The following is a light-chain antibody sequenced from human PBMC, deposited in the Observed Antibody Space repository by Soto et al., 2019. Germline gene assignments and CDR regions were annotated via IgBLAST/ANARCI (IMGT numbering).Light chain of an antibody. CDR1: QSISNF. Sequence: EIVLTQSPATLSLSPGERATLSCRASQSISNFLAWYQQKPGQAPRLLIYDASNRATGIPARFRGSGSGTDFTLTISSLEPEDFAVYYCQQRSNWPPWTFGQGPKVEIK. CDR3: QQRSNWPPWT. V-gene: IGKV3-11*01. CDR2: DAS. J-gene: IGKJ1*01.